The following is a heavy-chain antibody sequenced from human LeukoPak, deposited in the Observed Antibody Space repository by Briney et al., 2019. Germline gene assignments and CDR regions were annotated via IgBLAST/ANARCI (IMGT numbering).Heavy chain of an antibody. D-gene: IGHD2/OR15-2a*01. CDR3: ARGLLPNYYYYGMDV. J-gene: IGHJ6*02. Sequence: GSSVKVSCKASGGTFSSYPITWVRQAPGQGLEWMGGIIPIFGTPNYAQRFEGRVTITADESTSTAYMELSSLRSEDTAVYFCARGLLPNYYYYGMDVLGQGTTVTVSS. CDR1: GGTFSSYP. V-gene: IGHV1-69*01. CDR2: IIPIFGTP.